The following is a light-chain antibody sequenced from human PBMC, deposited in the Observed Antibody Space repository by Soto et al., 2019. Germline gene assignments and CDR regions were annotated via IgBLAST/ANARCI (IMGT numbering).Light chain of an antibody. V-gene: IGKV3-20*01. CDR3: QQYGSSPPMYT. CDR1: QSVSSSY. J-gene: IGKJ2*01. Sequence: EIVLTQSPGTLSLSPGERATLSCRASQSVSSSYLAWYQQKPGQAPRLLIYGASSRATGIPDRFSGSGSGTTFTLTIRRLEPEAFAVYSCQQYGSSPPMYTFGQGTKLEIK. CDR2: GAS.